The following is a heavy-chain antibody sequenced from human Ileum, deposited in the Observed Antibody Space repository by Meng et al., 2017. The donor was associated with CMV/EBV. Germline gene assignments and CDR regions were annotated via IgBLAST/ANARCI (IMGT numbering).Heavy chain of an antibody. CDR3: ARRPSRVGNVGDAVAYHFDY. J-gene: IGHJ4*02. V-gene: IGHV4-39*01. CDR1: TSDYY. Sequence: TSDYYWGWMRQSPGKGLEWIGIVYYTGTAYPSPSLKGRVTISIDRSKNQFSLKLSSVTASDTAVYYCARRPSRVGNVGDAVAYHFDYWGQGALVTVSS. CDR2: VYYTGTA. D-gene: IGHD1-26*01.